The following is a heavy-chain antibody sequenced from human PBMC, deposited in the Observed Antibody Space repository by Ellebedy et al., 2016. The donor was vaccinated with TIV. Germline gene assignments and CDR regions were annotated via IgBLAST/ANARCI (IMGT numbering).Heavy chain of an antibody. D-gene: IGHD6-13*01. CDR3: ARLQQLVPSRAFDI. Sequence: KVSXKGSGYSFTSYWIGWVRQMPGKGLEWMGIIYPGDSDTRYSPSFQGQVTISADKSISTAYLQWSSLKALDTAMYYCARLQQLVPSRAFDIWGQGTMVTVSS. V-gene: IGHV5-51*01. J-gene: IGHJ3*02. CDR1: GYSFTSYW. CDR2: IYPGDSDT.